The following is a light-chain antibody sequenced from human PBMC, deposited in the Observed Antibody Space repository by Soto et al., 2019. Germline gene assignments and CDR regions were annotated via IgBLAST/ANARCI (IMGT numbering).Light chain of an antibody. CDR2: WAS. CDR3: QQYYSTPLT. CDR1: QSVFYSSNSKNY. V-gene: IGKV4-1*01. Sequence: DIVVTQSPDSLNVSLGERATINCKCSQSVFYSSNSKNYLAWFQQKPGQPPKLLIYWASTRESGVPDRFSGSGSGTDFTLTISSLQAEDVAVYYCQQYYSTPLTFGGGTKMEIK. J-gene: IGKJ4*01.